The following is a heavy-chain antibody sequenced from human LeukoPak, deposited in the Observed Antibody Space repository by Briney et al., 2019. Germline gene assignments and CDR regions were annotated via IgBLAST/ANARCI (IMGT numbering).Heavy chain of an antibody. Sequence: PSETLSLTCTVSGGSISSGGYYWSWIRQHPGKGLEWIGYIYYSGSTYYNPSLKSRVTISVDTSKNQFSLKLSSVTAADTAVYYCARRGYCSSTSCLDYWGQGTLVTVSS. D-gene: IGHD2-2*01. CDR1: GGSISSGGYY. CDR2: IYYSGST. CDR3: ARRGYCSSTSCLDY. J-gene: IGHJ4*02. V-gene: IGHV4-31*03.